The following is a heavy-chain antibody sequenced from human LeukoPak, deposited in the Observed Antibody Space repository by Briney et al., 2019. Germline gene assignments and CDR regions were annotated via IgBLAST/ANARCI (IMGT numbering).Heavy chain of an antibody. J-gene: IGHJ6*02. D-gene: IGHD6-6*01. CDR1: GYTFTGYY. Sequence: GASVKVSCKASGYTFTGYYMHWVRQAPGQGLEWMGWINPNSGGTNYAQKFQGRVTMTRDTSISTAYMELSRLRSDDTAVYYCARDLGYSSSPGEDVWGQGTTATVSS. CDR3: ARDLGYSSSPGEDV. V-gene: IGHV1-2*02. CDR2: INPNSGGT.